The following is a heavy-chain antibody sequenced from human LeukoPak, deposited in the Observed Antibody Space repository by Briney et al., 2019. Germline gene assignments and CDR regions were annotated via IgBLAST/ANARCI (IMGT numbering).Heavy chain of an antibody. CDR1: GGIFSSYA. CDR2: IIPIFGTA. CDR3: ARVKNNIDYDSSSWYAGPLVY. Sequence: SVKVSCKASGGIFSSYAISWVRQAPGQGLECMVGIIPIFGTANYAQKFQGRVTITADKSTSTAYMELSSLRSEDTAVYYCARVKNNIDYDSSSWYAGPLVYCGQGTLVTVSS. J-gene: IGHJ4*02. V-gene: IGHV1-69*06. D-gene: IGHD6-13*01.